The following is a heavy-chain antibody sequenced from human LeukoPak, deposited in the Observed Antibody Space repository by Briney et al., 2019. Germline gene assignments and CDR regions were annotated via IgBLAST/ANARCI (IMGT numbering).Heavy chain of an antibody. CDR2: ISFSDVST. Sequence: GGSLRLSCAASGFTFSSYAMSWVRQAPGKGLEWVSTISFSDVSTFYTDSVKGRFTISRDNSKNTLYLQMNSLRAEDTAVYYCAKGPTTGYSTSWFDYWAQGTPVTVSS. D-gene: IGHD6-13*01. CDR3: AKGPTTGYSTSWFDY. J-gene: IGHJ5*01. CDR1: GFTFSSYA. V-gene: IGHV3-23*01.